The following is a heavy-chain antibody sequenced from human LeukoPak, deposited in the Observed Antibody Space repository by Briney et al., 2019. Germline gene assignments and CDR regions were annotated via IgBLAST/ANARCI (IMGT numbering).Heavy chain of an antibody. V-gene: IGHV3-23*01. CDR2: ISGPGGIT. D-gene: IGHD3-22*01. CDR1: GFTFSSYA. Sequence: PGRSLRLSCAASGFTFSSYAMNWVRQAPGKGLEWVLAISGPGGITYYADSVKGRFTISRDNSKNTLFLQMNSLRAEDTAIYYCAKDPYPQYYYDTTPPVDYWGQGTLVTVSS. J-gene: IGHJ4*02. CDR3: AKDPYPQYYYDTTPPVDY.